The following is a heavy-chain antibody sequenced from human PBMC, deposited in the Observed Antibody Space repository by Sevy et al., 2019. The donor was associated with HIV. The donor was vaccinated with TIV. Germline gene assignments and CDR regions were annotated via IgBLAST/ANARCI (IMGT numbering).Heavy chain of an antibody. CDR1: GFTFSSYA. V-gene: IGHV3-23*01. D-gene: IGHD2-8*01. J-gene: IGHJ6*02. CDR3: AKLSVVRFCRTNGVCSNGMDV. CDR2: ISGSGGST. Sequence: GGSLRLSCAASGFTFSSYAMSWVRQAPGKGLEWVSAISGSGGSTYYADSVKGRFTISRDNSKNTLYLQMNSLRAEDMAVYYCAKLSVVRFCRTNGVCSNGMDVWGQGTTVTVSS.